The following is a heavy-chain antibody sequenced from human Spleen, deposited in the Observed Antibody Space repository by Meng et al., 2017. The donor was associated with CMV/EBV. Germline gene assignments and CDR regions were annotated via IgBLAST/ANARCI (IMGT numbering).Heavy chain of an antibody. J-gene: IGHJ4*02. V-gene: IGHV3-48*04. D-gene: IGHD4-23*01. CDR2: ITSGSSTT. Sequence: GESLKISCAASGFNFSNYNMHWVRQAPGKGPEWISYITSGSSTTYYADSVKGRFTISRDNARNSLYLQMNILRAEDPAVYYCAREGRPAVRADFDCWGQGSLVTVSS. CDR3: AREGRPAVRADFDC. CDR1: GFNFSNYN.